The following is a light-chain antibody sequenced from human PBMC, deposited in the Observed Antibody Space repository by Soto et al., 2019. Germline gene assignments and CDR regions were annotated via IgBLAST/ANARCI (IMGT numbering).Light chain of an antibody. V-gene: IGLV2-23*01. CDR1: SSDVGSHNL. Sequence: QAVVTQPASVSGSPGQSITISCTGTSSDVGSHNLVSWYQQHPGKAPKLMIYEGSKRPSGVSNRFSGSKSGNTASLTISGLQAEDEADYYCCSYAGSSTVFGGGTKLTVL. CDR3: CSYAGSSTV. J-gene: IGLJ2*01. CDR2: EGS.